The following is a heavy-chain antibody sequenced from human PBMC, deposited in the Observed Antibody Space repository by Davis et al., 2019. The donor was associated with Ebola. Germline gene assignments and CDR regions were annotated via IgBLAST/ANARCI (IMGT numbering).Heavy chain of an antibody. CDR3: ARTIWWLFGY. CDR1: GFTFSSFE. D-gene: IGHD5-12*01. J-gene: IGHJ4*02. CDR2: IKQDGSEK. Sequence: GGSLRLSCTASGFTFSSFEMNWVRQVPGKGLEWVANIKQDGSEKYYVDSVKGRFTISRDNAKNSLYLQMNSLRAEDTAVYYCARTIWWLFGYWGQGTLVTVSS. V-gene: IGHV3-7*01.